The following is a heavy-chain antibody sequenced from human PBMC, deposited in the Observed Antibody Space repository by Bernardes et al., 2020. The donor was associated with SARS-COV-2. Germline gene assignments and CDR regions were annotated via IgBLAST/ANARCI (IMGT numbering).Heavy chain of an antibody. CDR1: GYTFTSYG. V-gene: IGHV1-18*01. J-gene: IGHJ6*02. CDR2: ISAYNGTT. D-gene: IGHD3-3*01. Sequence: AAAKVSCKASGYTFTSYGISWVRQAPGQGLEWMGWISAYNGTTNYAQKLQGRVTMTTDTSTSTAYMELRSLRSDDTAVYYCARDGDFWSGYYINYYYYGMDVWGQGTTVTVSS. CDR3: ARDGDFWSGYYINYYYYGMDV.